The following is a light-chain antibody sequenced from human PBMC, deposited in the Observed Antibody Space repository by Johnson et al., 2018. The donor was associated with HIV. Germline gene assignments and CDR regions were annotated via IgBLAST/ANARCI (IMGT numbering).Light chain of an antibody. CDR1: SSNIGSNY. CDR2: ENN. J-gene: IGLJ1*01. CDR3: GTWDSSLSASYV. Sequence: QSVLTQPPSVSAAPGQKVTISCSASSSNIGSNYVSWYQQLPGTAPKLLIYENNKRPSGIPDRFSGSKSGTSATLGITGLQTGDEADYYCGTWDSSLSASYVFGTGTKVTVL. V-gene: IGLV1-51*02.